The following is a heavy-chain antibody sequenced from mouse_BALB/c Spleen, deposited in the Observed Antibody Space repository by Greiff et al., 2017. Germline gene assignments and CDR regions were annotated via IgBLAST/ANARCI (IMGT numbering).Heavy chain of an antibody. CDR2: ISSGSSTI. CDR3: ARGGYYGNPFAY. D-gene: IGHD2-1*01. Sequence: EVKLVESGGGLVQPGGSRKLSCAASGFTFSSFGMHWVRQAPEKGLEWVAYISSGSSTIYYADTVKGRFTISRDNPKNTLFLQMTSLRSEDTAMYYCARGGYYGNPFAYWGQGTLVTVSA. CDR1: GFTFSSFG. V-gene: IGHV5-17*02. J-gene: IGHJ3*01.